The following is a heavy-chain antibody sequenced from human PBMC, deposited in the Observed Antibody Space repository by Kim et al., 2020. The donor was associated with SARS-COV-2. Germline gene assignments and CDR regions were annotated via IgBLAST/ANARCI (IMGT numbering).Heavy chain of an antibody. CDR3: ARDSSSWYRSWFDP. V-gene: IGHV3-33*01. Sequence: GGSLRLSCAASGFTFSSYGMHWVRQAPGKGLEWVAVIWYDGSNKYYADSVKARFTISRDNSKNTLYLQMNSLRAEDTAVYYCARDSSSWYRSWFDPWGQG. J-gene: IGHJ5*02. CDR1: GFTFSSYG. D-gene: IGHD6-13*01. CDR2: IWYDGSNK.